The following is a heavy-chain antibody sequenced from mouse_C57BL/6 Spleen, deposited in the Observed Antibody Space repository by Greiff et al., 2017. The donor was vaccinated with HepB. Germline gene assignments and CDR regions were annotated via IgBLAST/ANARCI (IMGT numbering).Heavy chain of an antibody. Sequence: VQLKESGPELVKPGASVKIPCKASGYTFTDYNMDWVKQSHGKSLEWIGDINPNNGGTIYNQKFKGKATLTVDKSSSTAYMELRSLTSEDTAVYYCARFMITHWYFDVWGTGTTVTVSS. CDR3: ARFMITHWYFDV. D-gene: IGHD2-4*01. CDR1: GYTFTDYN. J-gene: IGHJ1*03. V-gene: IGHV1-18*01. CDR2: INPNNGGT.